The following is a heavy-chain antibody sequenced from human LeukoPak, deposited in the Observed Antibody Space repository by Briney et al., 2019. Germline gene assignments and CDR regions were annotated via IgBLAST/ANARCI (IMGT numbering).Heavy chain of an antibody. J-gene: IGHJ4*02. CDR2: ISYDGSNK. CDR3: AKSRPQSKYRIYDVDY. V-gene: IGHV3-30*18. Sequence: GGSLRLSCAASGFTFSNYGMHWVRQAPGKGLEWVAVISYDGSNKYYADSVKGRFTISRDNSKNTLYLQMNSLRAEDTAVYYCAKSRPQSKYRIYDVDYWGQGTLVTVSS. D-gene: IGHD2/OR15-2a*01. CDR1: GFTFSNYG.